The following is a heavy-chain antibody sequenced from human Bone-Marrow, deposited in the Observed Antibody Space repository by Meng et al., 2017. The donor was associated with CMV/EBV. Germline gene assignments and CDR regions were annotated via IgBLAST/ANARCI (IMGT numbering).Heavy chain of an antibody. Sequence: GESLKISCAASGFTFSSYWMHWVRQAPGKGLEWVAFIRYDGSNKYYADSVKGRFTISRDNSNNTLYLQMNSLRPEDTAVYYCAKPYSSSWYGWSDWFDPWGQGTLVTVSS. CDR3: AKPYSSSWYGWSDWFDP. D-gene: IGHD6-13*01. CDR2: IRYDGSNK. V-gene: IGHV3-30*02. CDR1: GFTFSSYW. J-gene: IGHJ5*02.